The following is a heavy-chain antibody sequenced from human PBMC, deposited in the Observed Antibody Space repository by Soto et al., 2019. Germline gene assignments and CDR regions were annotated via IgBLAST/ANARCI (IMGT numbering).Heavy chain of an antibody. Sequence: SETLSLTCTVSGGSISSSSYYWGWIRQPPGKGLEWIGSIYYSGSTYYNPSLKSRVTISVDTSKNQFSLKLSSVTAADTAVYYCARLGRDTAMVRYYFDYWGQGTLVTVSS. D-gene: IGHD5-18*01. CDR3: ARLGRDTAMVRYYFDY. J-gene: IGHJ4*02. CDR2: IYYSGST. V-gene: IGHV4-39*01. CDR1: GGSISSSSYY.